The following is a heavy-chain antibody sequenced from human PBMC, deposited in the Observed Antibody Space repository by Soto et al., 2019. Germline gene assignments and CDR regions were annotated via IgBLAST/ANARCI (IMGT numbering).Heavy chain of an antibody. V-gene: IGHV3-23*01. Sequence: PGGSLRLSCAASGFAFNDFAMNWVRRAPGKGPEWLSTISGSGDKTFHSDSVKGRFNISRDNSNNKMFLQMNSLRAEDTAIYYCAKGASHAPFEKWGRGTLVTVSS. CDR2: ISGSGDKT. CDR1: GFAFNDFA. J-gene: IGHJ4*02. CDR3: AKGASHAPFEK.